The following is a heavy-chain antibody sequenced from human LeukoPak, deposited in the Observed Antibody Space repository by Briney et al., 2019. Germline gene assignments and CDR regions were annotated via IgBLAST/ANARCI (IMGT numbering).Heavy chain of an antibody. CDR2: ISTYDAKT. Sequence: EASVKVFRNTFGYTFNTYCINWGRPAPRQGVEWVGCISTYDAKTFYAQNFQGRVTLTTDTSTTTAYMEMRSLTSDDTAVYYCARDRPRRGPGDHDYWGQGTLVTVSS. V-gene: IGHV1-18*01. D-gene: IGHD7-27*01. J-gene: IGHJ4*02. CDR1: GYTFNTYC. CDR3: ARDRPRRGPGDHDY.